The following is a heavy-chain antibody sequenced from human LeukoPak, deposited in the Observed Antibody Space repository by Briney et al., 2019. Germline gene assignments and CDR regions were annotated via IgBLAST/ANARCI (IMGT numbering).Heavy chain of an antibody. CDR3: ATNFANSGWYLYYCGMDV. D-gene: IGHD6-19*01. Sequence: GGSLRLSCAASGFTFSSYAMSWVRQAPGKGLEWVSAISGSGGSTYYADSVKGRFTISRDNSKNTLYLQMNSLRAEDTAVYYCATNFANSGWYLYYCGMDVWGQGTTVTVSS. V-gene: IGHV3-23*01. J-gene: IGHJ6*02. CDR1: GFTFSSYA. CDR2: ISGSGGST.